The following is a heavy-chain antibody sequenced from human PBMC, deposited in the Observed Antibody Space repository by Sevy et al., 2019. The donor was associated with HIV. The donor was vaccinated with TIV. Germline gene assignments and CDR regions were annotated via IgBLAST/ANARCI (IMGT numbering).Heavy chain of an antibody. V-gene: IGHV7-4-1*01. CDR2: IVTDTGKA. Sequence: ASVKVSCKASGYTFNRYSMNWVRQAPGQGLEWMGWIVTDTGKATYAPGFTGRLVFSFDTSVSTAYLQISSLKAEDAAVYYCVREVLRLDYWGQGTLVTVSS. D-gene: IGHD1-26*01. CDR3: VREVLRLDY. CDR1: GYTFNRYS. J-gene: IGHJ4*02.